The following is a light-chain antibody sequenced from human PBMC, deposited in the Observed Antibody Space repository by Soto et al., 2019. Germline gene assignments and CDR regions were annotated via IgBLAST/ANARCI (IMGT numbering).Light chain of an antibody. CDR3: QQYNNWPRT. J-gene: IGKJ1*01. V-gene: IGKV3-15*01. Sequence: EIVMTQSPATLSVSPGERAALSCRASQSVSSNLAWYQQKPGQAPSLLIYGASTRATGIPARFSGSGSGTDFTLTISRLQSEDFAVYYCQQYNNWPRTFGQGTKV. CDR2: GAS. CDR1: QSVSSN.